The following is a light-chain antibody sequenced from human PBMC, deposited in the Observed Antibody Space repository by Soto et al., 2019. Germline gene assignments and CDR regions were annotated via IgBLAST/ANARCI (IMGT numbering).Light chain of an antibody. CDR1: QDISDY. Sequence: IQMTHSPSSLSASVGDRVTITCQASQDISDYLNWYQQRPGEAPKLLIYDASNLEAGVPSRFTGSGFGTHFTLSISSLQPEDFATYFCQHYDNVPTFTFGPGTKVDIK. J-gene: IGKJ3*01. CDR3: QHYDNVPTFT. CDR2: DAS. V-gene: IGKV1-33*01.